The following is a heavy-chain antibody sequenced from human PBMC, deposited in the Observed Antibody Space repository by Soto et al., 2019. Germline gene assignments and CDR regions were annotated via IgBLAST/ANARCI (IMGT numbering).Heavy chain of an antibody. V-gene: IGHV3-33*01. J-gene: IGHJ6*02. Sequence: WGSLRLSCAASGFTFSSYGMHCVRQAPGKGLEWVAVIWYDGSNKYYADSVKGRFTISRDNSKNTLYLQMNSLRAEDTAVYYCARDVIVATTQPYYYYYDMDVWGQGTTVTVSS. CDR1: GFTFSSYG. CDR2: IWYDGSNK. D-gene: IGHD5-12*01. CDR3: ARDVIVATTQPYYYYYDMDV.